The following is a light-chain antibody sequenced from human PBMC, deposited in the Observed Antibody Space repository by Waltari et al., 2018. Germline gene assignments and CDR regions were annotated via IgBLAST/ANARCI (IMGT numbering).Light chain of an antibody. CDR3: SSFTRTVL. J-gene: IGLJ2*01. V-gene: IGLV2-14*01. CDR2: DVN. Sequence: QYALTQPASVSGSPGQSVTISCTGTSNDIGGSNYVSWYQQRPGRAPKLIIYDVNNRPSGVSGRFSGSKSGNTASLTISGLQAEDETDYYCSSFTRTVLFGGGTKLTVL. CDR1: SNDIGGSNY.